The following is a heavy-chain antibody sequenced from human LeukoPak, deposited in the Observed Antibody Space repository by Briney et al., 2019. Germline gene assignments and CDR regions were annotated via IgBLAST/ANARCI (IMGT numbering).Heavy chain of an antibody. CDR1: GGSISSYY. CDR2: IYYSGST. V-gene: IGHV4-59*08. CDR3: ARHARDNWTYYDILTGYYSGPNHMDV. D-gene: IGHD3-9*01. J-gene: IGHJ6*02. Sequence: SETLSLTCTVSGGSISSYYWSWIRQPPRKGLEWIGYIYYSGSTNYNPSLKSRVTISVDTSKNQFSLKLSSVTAADTAVYYCARHARDNWTYYDILTGYYSGPNHMDVWGQGTTVTVSS.